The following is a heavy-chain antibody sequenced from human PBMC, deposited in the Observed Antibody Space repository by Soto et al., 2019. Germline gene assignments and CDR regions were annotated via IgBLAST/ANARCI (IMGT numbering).Heavy chain of an antibody. J-gene: IGHJ4*02. CDR1: VVTFSGSA. CDR2: IRSKANSYAT. D-gene: IGHD3-10*01. Sequence: GGSLRLSCAASVVTFSGSAMHWVRQASGKGLEWVGRIRSKANSYATAYAASVKGRFTISRDDSKNTAYLQMNSLKTEDTAVYYCTRLMVRGVIHRWGQGTMVTVSS. V-gene: IGHV3-73*01. CDR3: TRLMVRGVIHR.